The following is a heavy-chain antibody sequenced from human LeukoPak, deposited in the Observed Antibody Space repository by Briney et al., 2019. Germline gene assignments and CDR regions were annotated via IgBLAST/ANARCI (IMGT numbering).Heavy chain of an antibody. V-gene: IGHV4-39*07. CDR2: IYYSGST. J-gene: IGHJ4*02. D-gene: IGHD6-13*01. CDR3: ARGSSWYQTNFDY. CDR1: VGSITSSSYY. Sequence: SETLSLTFTVSVGSITSSSYYWGWIRQPPGKGLEWIGSIYYSGSTFYNPSLKSRVTISVDTSKNQFSLKLSSVTAADTAVYYCARGSSWYQTNFDYWGQGTLVTVSS.